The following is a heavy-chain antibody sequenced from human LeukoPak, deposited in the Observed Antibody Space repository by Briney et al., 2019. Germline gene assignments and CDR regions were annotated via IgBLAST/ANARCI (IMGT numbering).Heavy chain of an antibody. CDR2: IWYDGSNK. D-gene: IGHD4-17*01. J-gene: IGHJ4*02. Sequence: GGFLRLSCAASGFTFSSYGMHWVRQAPGKGLEWVAVIWYDGSNKYYADSVKGRFTISRDNSKNTLYLQMNSLRAEDTAVYYCARAMAVDYGDYIDYWGQGTLVTVSS. CDR1: GFTFSSYG. V-gene: IGHV3-33*01. CDR3: ARAMAVDYGDYIDY.